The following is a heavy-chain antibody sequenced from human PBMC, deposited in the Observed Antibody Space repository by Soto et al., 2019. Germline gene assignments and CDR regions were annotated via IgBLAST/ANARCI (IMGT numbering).Heavy chain of an antibody. CDR2: IKQDGSEK. CDR3: ARASTDLSLKSPLRSHY. V-gene: IGHV3-7*01. Sequence: GGSLRLSCAASGFTFSSYWMSWVRQAPGKGLEWVANIKQDGSEKYYVDSVKGRFTISRDNAKNSLYLQMNSLRAEDTAVYYCARASTDLSLKSPLRSHYWGQGTLVTVSS. CDR1: GFTFSSYW. D-gene: IGHD4-17*01. J-gene: IGHJ4*02.